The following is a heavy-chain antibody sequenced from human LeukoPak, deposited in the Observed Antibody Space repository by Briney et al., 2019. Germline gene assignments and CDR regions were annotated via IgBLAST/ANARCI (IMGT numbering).Heavy chain of an antibody. V-gene: IGHV1-69*04. CDR3: ARDLRYYYGSGSLDD. CDR2: IIPILGIA. J-gene: IGHJ4*02. D-gene: IGHD3-10*01. Sequence: ASVKVSCKACGGTFSSYAISWVRQAPGQGLEWMGRIIPILGIANYAQKFQGRVTITADKSTSTAYMELSSLRSEDTAVYYCARDLRYYYGSGSLDDWGQGTLVTVSS. CDR1: GGTFSSYA.